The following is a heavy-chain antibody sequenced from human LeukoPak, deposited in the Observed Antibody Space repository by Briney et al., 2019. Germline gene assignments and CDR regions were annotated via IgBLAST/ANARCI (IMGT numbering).Heavy chain of an antibody. CDR1: GGSISSSSYY. V-gene: IGHV4-39*01. D-gene: IGHD4-17*01. CDR2: IYYSGST. CDR3: ARSWYGDYLVDY. Sequence: SETLSLTCPVSGGSISSSSYYWGWIRPPPGKGLEWIGSIYYSGSTYYNPSLKSRVTISVDTSKNQFSLKLSSVTAADTAVYYCARSWYGDYLVDYWGQGTLVTVSS. J-gene: IGHJ4*02.